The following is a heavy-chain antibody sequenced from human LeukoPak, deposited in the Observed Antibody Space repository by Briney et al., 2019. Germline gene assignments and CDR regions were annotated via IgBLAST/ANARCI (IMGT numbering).Heavy chain of an antibody. D-gene: IGHD3-22*01. J-gene: IGHJ4*02. CDR2: INPNSGGT. CDR1: GYTFTGYY. Sequence: ASVKVSCKASGYTFTGYYMHWVRQAPGQGLEGVGWINPNSGGTNYAQKFQGRVTMTRHTSISTAYMELSRLRSDDTAVYYCARVKTMIIVVSLFDYWGQGTLVTVSS. CDR3: ARVKTMIIVVSLFDY. V-gene: IGHV1-2*02.